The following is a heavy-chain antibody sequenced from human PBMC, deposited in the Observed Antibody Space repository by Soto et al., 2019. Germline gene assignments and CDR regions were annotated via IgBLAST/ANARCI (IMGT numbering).Heavy chain of an antibody. J-gene: IGHJ6*02. CDR2: ISYDGSNK. V-gene: IGHV3-30-3*01. Sequence: QVQLVESGGGVVQPGRSLRLSCAASGFTFSSYAMHWVRQAPGKGLEWVAVISYDGSNKYYADSVKGRFTISRDNSKNTLYLQMNSLRAEDTAVYYCARAYGDYRYYYYGMDVWGQGTTVTVSS. CDR3: ARAYGDYRYYYYGMDV. CDR1: GFTFSSYA. D-gene: IGHD4-17*01.